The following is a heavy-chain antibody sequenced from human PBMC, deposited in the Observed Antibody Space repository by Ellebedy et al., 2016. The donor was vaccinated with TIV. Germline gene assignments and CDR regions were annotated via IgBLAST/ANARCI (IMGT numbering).Heavy chain of an antibody. Sequence: GGSLRLSCAASGFTFSTFAMSWVRQAPGKGPEWVSGISDTGDSTVYADSVKGRFTISRDNSKNTLHLQMNGLRADDTAIYYCAKDKSGPNGWHLFDTWGQGTLVAVSS. J-gene: IGHJ4*02. V-gene: IGHV3-23*01. CDR2: ISDTGDST. CDR3: AKDKSGPNGWHLFDT. D-gene: IGHD6-19*01. CDR1: GFTFSTFA.